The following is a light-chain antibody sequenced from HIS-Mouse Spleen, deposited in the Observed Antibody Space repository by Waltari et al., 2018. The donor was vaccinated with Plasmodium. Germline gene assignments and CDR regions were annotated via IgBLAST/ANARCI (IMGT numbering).Light chain of an antibody. V-gene: IGLV3-21*02. J-gene: IGLJ2*01. Sequence: SHVLTQPPSVSVAPGQTARITCGGNNIGSNSVHWYQQKPGQAPVLGVYDDSDRPSGIPERFSGSNSGNTATLTISRVEAGEEADYYCQVWDSSSDHPVFGGGTKLTVL. CDR2: DDS. CDR3: QVWDSSSDHPV. CDR1: NIGSNS.